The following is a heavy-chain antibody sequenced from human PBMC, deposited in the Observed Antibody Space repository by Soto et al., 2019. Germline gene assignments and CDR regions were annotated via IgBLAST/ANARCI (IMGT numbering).Heavy chain of an antibody. CDR1: GFTFTKSG. CDR2: IGGSGRKT. D-gene: IGHD6-13*01. Sequence: PGGSLRLSCAASGFTFTKSGMSWVRQAPGKGLEWVAGIGGSGRKTYYADPVKGRFSISRDNSKNSLFLQMNSLSADDPAIYYCAKDGLSDSPSAIDYWGLGTLVTVSS. V-gene: IGHV3-23*01. CDR3: AKDGLSDSPSAIDY. J-gene: IGHJ4*02.